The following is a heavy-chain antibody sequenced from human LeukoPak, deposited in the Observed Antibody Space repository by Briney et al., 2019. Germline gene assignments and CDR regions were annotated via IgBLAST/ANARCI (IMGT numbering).Heavy chain of an antibody. V-gene: IGHV3-23*01. CDR2: ISGDATAT. Sequence: GGSLRLSCAASGFTFSSYAINWVRKAPGKVLDWVSAISGDATATYYADSVKDRFTLSRDNSKNTLDMVMNNLRAEDTAIYYCVGNRVVVVPSPIGEAFDFWGQGTMVTISS. CDR1: GFTFSSYA. CDR3: VGNRVVVVPSPIGEAFDF. J-gene: IGHJ3*01. D-gene: IGHD2-2*01.